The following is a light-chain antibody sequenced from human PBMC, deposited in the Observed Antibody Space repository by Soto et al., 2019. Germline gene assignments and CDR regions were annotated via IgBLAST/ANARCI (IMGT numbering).Light chain of an antibody. J-gene: IGKJ2*01. Sequence: EIVLTQSPGTLSLSPGERATLSCRASQSVSSSYLAWYQQKPGQAPRLLIYGASSRANGSPDRFSGSGSGTDFTLTISRLELEDFAVYYCQQYGTSPGFSFGQGTKLEIK. CDR3: QQYGTSPGFS. CDR2: GAS. CDR1: QSVSSSY. V-gene: IGKV3-20*01.